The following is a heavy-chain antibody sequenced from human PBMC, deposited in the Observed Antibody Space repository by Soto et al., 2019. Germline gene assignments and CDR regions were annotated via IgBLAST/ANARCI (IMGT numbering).Heavy chain of an antibody. CDR1: GASIYNGGYF. V-gene: IGHV4-30-4*01. J-gene: IGHJ4*02. Sequence: QVQLQESGPGLVRPSQTLSLTCSVSGASIYNGGYFWSWIRQSPGKGLEWIGHIHNSGSPYTNPSLKSRVTISADTSMNQFSLPLTSVTAADTAMYYCARGSTTATVDSWGQGILVTVSS. CDR3: ARGSTTATVDS. CDR2: IHNSGSP.